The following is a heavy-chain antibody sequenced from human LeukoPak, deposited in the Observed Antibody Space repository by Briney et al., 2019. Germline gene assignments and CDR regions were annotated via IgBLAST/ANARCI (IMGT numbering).Heavy chain of an antibody. CDR3: ASARGGGEDYYDSSGT. V-gene: IGHV4-61*05. J-gene: IGHJ5*02. CDR2: IYYSGST. Sequence: SETLSLTCTVSGGSISSSSYYWSWIRQPPGKGLEWIGYIYYSGSTNYNPSLKSRVTISVDTSKYQFSLKLSSVTAADTAVYYCASARGGGEDYYDSSGTWGQRTLVTVSS. D-gene: IGHD3-22*01. CDR1: GGSISSSSYY.